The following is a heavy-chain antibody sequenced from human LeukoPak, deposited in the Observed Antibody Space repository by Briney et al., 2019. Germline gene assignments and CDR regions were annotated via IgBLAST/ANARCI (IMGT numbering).Heavy chain of an antibody. CDR3: ARVNYRDYRGYTWFEP. CDR1: GVTFGDYA. V-gene: IGHV3-49*03. CDR2: VRTKTHGGAP. D-gene: IGHD5-24*01. J-gene: IGHJ5*02. Sequence: GGSLRLSCKGSGVTFGDYAVTWFRQAPGKGLEWVGFVRTKTHGGAPETAASVKGRFNVSRDDSEGIAYLQMTSLRTEDTAMYYCARVNYRDYRGYTWFEPWGQGTLVTVSS.